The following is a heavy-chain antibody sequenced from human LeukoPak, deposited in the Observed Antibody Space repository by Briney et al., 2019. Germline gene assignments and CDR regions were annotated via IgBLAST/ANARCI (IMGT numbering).Heavy chain of an antibody. D-gene: IGHD2-2*01. V-gene: IGHV3-30*02. Sequence: SGGSLRLSCAAYGFTFSSYGMHWVRQAPGKGLEWVAFIRYDGGNKYYADSVKGRFTISRDNSKNTLHLQMNSLRAEDTAVYYCAKDLVVVVPALFDYWGQGTLVTVSS. CDR3: AKDLVVVVPALFDY. CDR2: IRYDGGNK. J-gene: IGHJ4*02. CDR1: GFTFSSYG.